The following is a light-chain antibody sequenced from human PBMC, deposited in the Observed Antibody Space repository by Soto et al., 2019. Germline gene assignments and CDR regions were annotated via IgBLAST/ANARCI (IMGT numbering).Light chain of an antibody. CDR1: QSIGRW. V-gene: IGKV1-5*03. Sequence: DIRMTQSPSTXXALLGDRVTITCRASQSIGRWLAWYQQKPGKAPNLLIYKASSLESGVPSRFSGSGSGTEFTLTISSLQPEDFATYSCQQSYTTTWTFGQGTKVDIK. CDR2: KAS. J-gene: IGKJ1*01. CDR3: QQSYTTTWT.